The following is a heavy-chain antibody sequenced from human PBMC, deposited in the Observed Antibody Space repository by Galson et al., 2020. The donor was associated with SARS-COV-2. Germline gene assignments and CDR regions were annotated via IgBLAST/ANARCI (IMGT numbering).Heavy chain of an antibody. D-gene: IGHD3-22*01. V-gene: IGHV1-18*04. CDR3: AREGGYYYDSSGLLDY. CDR1: GYTFTSYG. CDR2: ISAYNGNT. Sequence: ASVKVSCKGSGYTFTSYGISWVRQAPGQGLEWMGWISAYNGNTTYAQKLQGRVTMTTDTSTSTAYMELGSLRSDDTAVYYCAREGGYYYDSSGLLDYWGQGTLVTVSS. J-gene: IGHJ4*02.